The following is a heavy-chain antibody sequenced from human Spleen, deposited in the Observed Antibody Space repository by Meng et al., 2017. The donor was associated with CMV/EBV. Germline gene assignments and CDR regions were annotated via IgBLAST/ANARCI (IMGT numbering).Heavy chain of an antibody. CDR1: GGSISSSNYY. CDR3: ARVKQYQLLS. V-gene: IGHV4-39*07. D-gene: IGHD2-2*01. CDR2: IYYSGST. Sequence: GSLRLSCTVSGGSISSSNYYWGWIRQPPGKGLEWIGNIYYSGSTYYNPSLKSRVTISVDTSKNQFSLKLSSVTAADTAVYYCARVKQYQLLSWGQGTLVTVSS. J-gene: IGHJ4*02.